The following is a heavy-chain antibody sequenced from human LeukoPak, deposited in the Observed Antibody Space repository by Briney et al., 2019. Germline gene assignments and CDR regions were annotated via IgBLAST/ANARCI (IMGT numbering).Heavy chain of an antibody. CDR3: GRERVEVTAYCFDY. D-gene: IGHD1-14*01. V-gene: IGHV4-59*12. CDR2: IYYSGST. Sequence: SETRSLTCTVSGGSISSYYWSWIRQPPGKGLEWIGYIYYSGSTNYNPSLKSRVTISVDTSKNQFSLKLSSVTAADTAVYYCGRERVEVTAYCFDYWGQGTLVTVSS. J-gene: IGHJ4*02. CDR1: GGSISSYY.